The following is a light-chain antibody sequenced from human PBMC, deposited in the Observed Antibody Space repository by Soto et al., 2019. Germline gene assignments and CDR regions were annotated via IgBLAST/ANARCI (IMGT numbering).Light chain of an antibody. CDR3: SSYAGTTNFVV. CDR2: ESY. V-gene: IGLV2-8*01. CDR1: SSDVGGYHF. Sequence: QSALTQPPSASGPLGQSVTISCTGTSSDVGGYHFVSWYQQHPGKAPKLLIFESYKRPSGVPDRFSGSKSGNTASLTVSGLQAEDEATYHCSSYAGTTNFVVFGGGTQLTVL. J-gene: IGLJ7*01.